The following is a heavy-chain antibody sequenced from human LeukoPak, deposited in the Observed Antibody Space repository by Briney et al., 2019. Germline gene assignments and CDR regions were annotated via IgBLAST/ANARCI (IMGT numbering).Heavy chain of an antibody. D-gene: IGHD3-22*01. CDR1: GFTFSGYE. J-gene: IGHJ3*02. Sequence: QTGGSLRLSCAASGFTFSGYEMNWVRQAPGKGLEWVSYISISGTNMLYADSVKGRFTISRDNSRTSLYLQMSSLRAEDTAVYYCARGGGSAYHYNAFDIRGLGTMVTVSS. CDR3: ARGGGSAYHYNAFDI. V-gene: IGHV3-48*03. CDR2: ISISGTNM.